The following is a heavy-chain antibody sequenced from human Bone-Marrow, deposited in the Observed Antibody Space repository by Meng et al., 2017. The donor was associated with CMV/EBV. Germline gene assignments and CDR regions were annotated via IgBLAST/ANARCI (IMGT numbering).Heavy chain of an antibody. J-gene: IGHJ4*02. CDR2: ISSSGSTI. Sequence: GGSLRLSCAASGFTFSSYEMNWVRQAPGKGLEWVSYISSSGSTIYYADSVKGRFTISRDNAKNSLYLQMNSLRAEDTAVYYCARLEYDIQIDWGQGTLVTVSS. CDR1: GFTFSSYE. CDR3: ARLEYDIQID. V-gene: IGHV3-48*03. D-gene: IGHD1-1*01.